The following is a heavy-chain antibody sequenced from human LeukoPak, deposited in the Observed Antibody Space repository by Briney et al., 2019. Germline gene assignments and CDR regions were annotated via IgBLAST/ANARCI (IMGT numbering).Heavy chain of an antibody. Sequence: PGGSLRLSCAASGFTFSSYGMHWVRQAPGKGLEWVAVIWYDGSNKYYADSVKGRFTISRDNSKNTLYLQMNSLRAEDTAVYYCARGSYYYGSGSFMGSDYWGQGTLVTVSS. CDR3: ARGSYYYGSGSFMGSDY. V-gene: IGHV3-33*01. J-gene: IGHJ4*02. CDR2: IWYDGSNK. CDR1: GFTFSSYG. D-gene: IGHD3-10*01.